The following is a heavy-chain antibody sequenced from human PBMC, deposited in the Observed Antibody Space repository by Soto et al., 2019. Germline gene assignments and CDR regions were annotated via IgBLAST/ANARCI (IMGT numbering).Heavy chain of an antibody. V-gene: IGHV3-48*02. Sequence: EVQLVESGGGLVQPGGSLRLSCAASGFTFSSYSMNWVRQAPGKGLEWVSYISSSSSTIYYADSVKGRFTISRDNAKNSLYLQMNSLRDEDTAVYYCARLDDYYGSGSSDYWGQGTLVTVSS. CDR2: ISSSSSTI. CDR1: GFTFSSYS. CDR3: ARLDDYYGSGSSDY. D-gene: IGHD3-10*01. J-gene: IGHJ4*02.